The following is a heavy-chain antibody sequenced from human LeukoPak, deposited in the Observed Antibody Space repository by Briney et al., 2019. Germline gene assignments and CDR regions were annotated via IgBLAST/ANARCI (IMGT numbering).Heavy chain of an antibody. J-gene: IGHJ5*01. Sequence: GGSLRLSCAASGFTFSSYSMYWVRQAPGKGLEWVSYISSSSSTVYYADSVKGRFTISRDNAKNSLYLQMNSLRAEDTALYYCAKGSELPAAIRGNWFDSWGQGTLVTVSS. CDR1: GFTFSSYS. V-gene: IGHV3-48*01. CDR2: ISSSSSTV. D-gene: IGHD2-2*01. CDR3: AKGSELPAAIRGNWFDS.